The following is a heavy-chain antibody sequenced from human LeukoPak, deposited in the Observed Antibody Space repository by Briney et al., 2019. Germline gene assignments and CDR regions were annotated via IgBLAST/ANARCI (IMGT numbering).Heavy chain of an antibody. J-gene: IGHJ4*02. CDR1: GFTFSSYG. V-gene: IGHV3-30*03. D-gene: IGHD3-9*01. CDR3: AVVPDYDILTGPDPNDY. CDR2: ISYDGSNK. Sequence: PGRSLRLSCAASGFTFSSYGMHWVRQAPGKGLEWVAVISYDGSNKYYADSVKGRFTISRDNSKNTLYLQMNSLRAEDTAVYYCAVVPDYDILTGPDPNDYWGQGTLVTVSS.